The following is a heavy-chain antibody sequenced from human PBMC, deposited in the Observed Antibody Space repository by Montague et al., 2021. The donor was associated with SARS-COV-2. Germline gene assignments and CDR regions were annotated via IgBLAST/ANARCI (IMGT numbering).Heavy chain of an antibody. Sequence: PALVKPTQTLTLTCTFSGFSLSTSGMCMSWIRQPPGKALEWLALIDWDDDKYYSTFLKTRLTISKDTSKNQVALTMTNMDPVDTATYYCARIRDYDILTGSYSGFDYWGQGTLVTVSS. CDR1: GFSLSTSGMC. D-gene: IGHD3-9*01. J-gene: IGHJ4*02. CDR3: ARIRDYDILTGSYSGFDY. V-gene: IGHV2-70*01. CDR2: IDWDDDK.